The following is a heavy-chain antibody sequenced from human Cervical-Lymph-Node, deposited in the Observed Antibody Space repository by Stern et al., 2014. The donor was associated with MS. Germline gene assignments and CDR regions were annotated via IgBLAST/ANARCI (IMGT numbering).Heavy chain of an antibody. Sequence: EVQLVESGAELIRPGESLKISCKGAGFKFSIYWNAWGRQMPGKGLEWMGIIYPGDAETRYSPSFQGQVTMSADKSTRTAVLQWSSLNASDTAMYFCARQTTAWASDVWGQGTLVTVSS. CDR3: ARQTTAWASDV. J-gene: IGHJ4*02. CDR2: IYPGDAET. D-gene: IGHD1-14*01. V-gene: IGHV5-51*01. CDR1: GFKFSIYW.